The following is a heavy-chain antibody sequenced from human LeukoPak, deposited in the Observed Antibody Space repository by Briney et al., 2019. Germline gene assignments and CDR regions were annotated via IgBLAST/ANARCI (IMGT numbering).Heavy chain of an antibody. CDR3: ASPTVIDTGY. D-gene: IGHD4-11*01. J-gene: IGHJ4*02. CDR1: GFTFSSYA. Sequence: GGSLRLSCAASGFTFSSYAMHWVRQAPGKGLEWVAVISYDGSNKYYADSVKGRFTISRDNSKNTLYLQMNSLRAEDTAVCYCASPTVIDTGYWGQGTLVTVSS. CDR2: ISYDGSNK. V-gene: IGHV3-30-3*01.